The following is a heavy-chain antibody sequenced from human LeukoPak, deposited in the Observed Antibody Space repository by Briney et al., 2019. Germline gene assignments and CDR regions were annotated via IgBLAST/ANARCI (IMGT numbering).Heavy chain of an antibody. D-gene: IGHD1-26*01. CDR3: ARGIGGSYYFDY. J-gene: IGHJ4*02. CDR1: GGSISSGGYY. V-gene: IGHV4-31*03. CDR2: IYYSGST. Sequence: SETLSLTCTVSGGSISSGGYYWSWIRQYPGKGPEWIGYIYYSGSTYYNPSLKSRVTISVDTSKNQFSLKLSSVTAADTAVYYCARGIGGSYYFDYWGQGTLVTVSS.